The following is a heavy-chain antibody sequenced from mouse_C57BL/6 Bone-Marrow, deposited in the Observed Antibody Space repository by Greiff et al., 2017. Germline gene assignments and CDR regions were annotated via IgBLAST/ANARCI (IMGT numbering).Heavy chain of an antibody. Sequence: EVQLVESGGGLVQPGGSLSLSCAASGFTFTDYYMSWVRQTPGKALEWLGFIRSKANGYTTEYSASVKGRFTISRDYSQSLLYLQMYALRAEDSATYFCASRFYSNPFAYWGQGTLVTVSA. J-gene: IGHJ3*01. CDR2: IRSKANGYTT. CDR3: ASRFYSNPFAY. D-gene: IGHD2-5*01. CDR1: GFTFTDYY. V-gene: IGHV7-3*01.